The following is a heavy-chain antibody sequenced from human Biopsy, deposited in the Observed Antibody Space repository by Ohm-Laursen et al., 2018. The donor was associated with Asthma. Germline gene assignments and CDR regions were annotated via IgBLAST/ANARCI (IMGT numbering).Heavy chain of an antibody. V-gene: IGHV4-31*01. D-gene: IGHD5-18*01. CDR3: ARNLPGYTYGPFED. Sequence: SDTLSLTWPVSGASITTSPSYWSWLRLLPGKGLEWIGCIYYSGETFFNPSLKNPLFMSLDSSKNQFSLKMTSVTVADTAVYFCARNLPGYTYGPFEDWGQGTLVTVSS. CDR2: IYYSGET. J-gene: IGHJ4*02. CDR1: GASITTSPSY.